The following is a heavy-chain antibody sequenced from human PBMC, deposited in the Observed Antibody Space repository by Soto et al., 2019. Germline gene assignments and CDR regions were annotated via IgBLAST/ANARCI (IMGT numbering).Heavy chain of an antibody. CDR1: GCTFSSYS. Sequence: PGGSLRLSCAASGCTFSSYSMNWVRQGAGQSLEWVSAIGTAGDTFYSGSVRGRFTISRENAENSVHLQMNSLRAEDTAVYYCARAKGVTLAGGVIGGPDFWGLGTLVTVSS. V-gene: IGHV3-13*01. CDR2: IGTAGDT. J-gene: IGHJ4*02. D-gene: IGHD3-10*01. CDR3: ARAKGVTLAGGVIGGPDF.